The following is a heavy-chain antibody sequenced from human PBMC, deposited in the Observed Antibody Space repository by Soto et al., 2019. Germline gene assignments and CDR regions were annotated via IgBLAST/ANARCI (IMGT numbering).Heavy chain of an antibody. CDR3: ARVTEADYYFDY. V-gene: IGHV1-8*01. J-gene: IGHJ4*02. D-gene: IGHD6-19*01. Sequence: ASVKVSCKASGYTFTSYDINWVRQATGQGLEWMGWMNPNSGNTGYAQKFQGRVTMTRNTSISTAYMELSRLRSDDTAVYYCARVTEADYYFDYWGQGTLVTVSS. CDR2: MNPNSGNT. CDR1: GYTFTSYD.